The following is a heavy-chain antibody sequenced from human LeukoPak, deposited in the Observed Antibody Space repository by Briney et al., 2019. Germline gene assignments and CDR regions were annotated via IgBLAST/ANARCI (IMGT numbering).Heavy chain of an antibody. V-gene: IGHV3-43*02. CDR1: GFTFDDYA. D-gene: IGHD6-13*01. J-gene: IGHJ6*02. Sequence: GGSLRLSCAASGFTFDDYAMHWVRQAPGKGLEWVSLISGDGGSTYYADSVKGRFTISGDNSKNSLYLQMNSLRTEDTALYYCANVAADSYYYYGMDVWGQGTTVTVSS. CDR2: ISGDGGST. CDR3: ANVAADSYYYYGMDV.